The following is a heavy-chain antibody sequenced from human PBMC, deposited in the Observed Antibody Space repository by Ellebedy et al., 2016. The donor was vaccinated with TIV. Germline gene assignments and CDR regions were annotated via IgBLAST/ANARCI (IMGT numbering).Heavy chain of an antibody. CDR1: GFSFRSYW. CDR3: ATDGSYGDFRSPAHAFEA. D-gene: IGHD4-17*01. J-gene: IGHJ3*01. V-gene: IGHV3-7*01. Sequence: GESLKISCAASGFSFRSYWMSWVRQAPGRGLEWVSNINQDESQRYYVDSVKGRFTNSRDNTKSSLYLQMNSLRAEDTAGYFCATDGSYGDFRSPAHAFEAWGQGTMVSVSS. CDR2: INQDESQR.